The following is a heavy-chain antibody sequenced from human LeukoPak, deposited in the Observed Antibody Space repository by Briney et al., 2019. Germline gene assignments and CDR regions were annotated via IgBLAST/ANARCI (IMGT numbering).Heavy chain of an antibody. CDR3: AKKPYDFWSGYYRGGQLDY. CDR2: ISYDGSNK. CDR1: GFTFSSYA. J-gene: IGHJ4*02. V-gene: IGHV3-30*18. D-gene: IGHD3-3*01. Sequence: GGSLRLSCAASGFTFSSYAMHWVRQAPGKGLEWVAVISYDGSNKYYADSVKGRFTISRDNSKNTLYLQMNSLRAEDTAVYYCAKKPYDFWSGYYRGGQLDYWGQGTLVTVSS.